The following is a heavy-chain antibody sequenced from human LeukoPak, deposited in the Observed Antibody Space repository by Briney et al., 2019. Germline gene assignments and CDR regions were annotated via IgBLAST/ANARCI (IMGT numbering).Heavy chain of an antibody. CDR1: GFTFSSYW. CDR2: FSDDEGRT. Sequence: GGSLRLSCEVSGFTFSSYWIHWVRQAPGKGLVWVSRFSDDEGRTVYADSVKGRFTISKDNAKNTLYLQMNSLRSEDTAVYYCARDYFYGLDVWGQGTTVTVSS. J-gene: IGHJ6*02. V-gene: IGHV3-74*01. CDR3: ARDYFYGLDV.